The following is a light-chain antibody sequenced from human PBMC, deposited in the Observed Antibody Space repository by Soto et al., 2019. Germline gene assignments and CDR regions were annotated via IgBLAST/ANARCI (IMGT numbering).Light chain of an antibody. CDR3: SSYTSSSTLYV. Sequence: QPALTQPASVSRSPGQSITISCTGTSSDVGGYNYVSLYQQHPGKAPKLMIYEVSNRPSGVSNRFSGSKSGNTASLTISGLQAEDEADYYCSSYTSSSTLYVFGTGTKV. J-gene: IGLJ1*01. V-gene: IGLV2-14*01. CDR1: SSDVGGYNY. CDR2: EVS.